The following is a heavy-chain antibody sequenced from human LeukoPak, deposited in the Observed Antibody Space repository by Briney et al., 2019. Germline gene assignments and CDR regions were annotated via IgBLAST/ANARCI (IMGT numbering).Heavy chain of an antibody. J-gene: IGHJ4*02. D-gene: IGHD3-22*01. V-gene: IGHV3-11*01. CDR1: GFTFSDYY. Sequence: EGSLRLSCAASGFTFSDYYMSWIRQAPGKGLEWVSYISSSGSTIYYADSVKGRFTISRDNAKNSLYLQMNSLRAEDTAVYYCARDHTDYYDSSGYYWGQGTLVTVSS. CDR3: ARDHTDYYDSSGYY. CDR2: ISSSGSTI.